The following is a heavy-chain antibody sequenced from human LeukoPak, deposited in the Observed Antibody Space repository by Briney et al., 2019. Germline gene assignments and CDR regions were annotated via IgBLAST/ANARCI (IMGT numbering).Heavy chain of an antibody. CDR3: AKASPSPGYYFDY. CDR2: IWYDGSNK. CDR1: GFTFSSYG. J-gene: IGHJ4*02. D-gene: IGHD1-14*01. Sequence: PGGSLRLSCAASGFTFSSYGMHWVRQAPGKGLEWVAVIWYDGSNKYYADSVKGRFTISRDNSKNTLYLQMNSLRAEDTAVYYCAKASPSPGYYFDYWGQGTLVIVSS. V-gene: IGHV3-33*06.